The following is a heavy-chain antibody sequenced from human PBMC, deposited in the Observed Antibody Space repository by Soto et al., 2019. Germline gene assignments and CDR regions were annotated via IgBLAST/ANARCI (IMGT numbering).Heavy chain of an antibody. CDR3: ARDEANGCNDAFDI. D-gene: IGHD6-19*01. V-gene: IGHV1-46*03. J-gene: IGHJ3*02. CDR1: GYTSSSDY. Sequence: QVRLVQSGAEVKKPGASVKVSCKASGYTSSSDYMHWVRQAPGQGLEWIGIIHPSGDPTIYAQKFQGRGTMTRDTSTSTVYMELSSLRSEDTAVYYCARDEANGCNDAFDIWGQGTMVTVSS. CDR2: IHPSGDPT.